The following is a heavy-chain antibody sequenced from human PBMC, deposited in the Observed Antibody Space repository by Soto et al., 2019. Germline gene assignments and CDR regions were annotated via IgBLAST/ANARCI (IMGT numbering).Heavy chain of an antibody. Sequence: QVQLVESGGGVVQPGRSLRLSCAASGFTFSSYGMHWVRQAPGKGLEWVAVIWFYRINKFYADYVNVLFTISRDNSKYTVSLQMHSLRDQDSAAYYCATTGPYWGQGTLVTFSS. CDR1: GFTFSSYG. CDR2: IWFYRINK. CDR3: ATTGPY. V-gene: IGHV3-33*01. J-gene: IGHJ1*01.